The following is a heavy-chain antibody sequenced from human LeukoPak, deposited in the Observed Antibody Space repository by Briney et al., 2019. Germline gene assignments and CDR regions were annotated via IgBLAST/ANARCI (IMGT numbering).Heavy chain of an antibody. J-gene: IGHJ5*02. CDR2: IYFGGST. Sequence: SETLSLTCTVSGGSISSSDYYWGWIRQPPGKGLEWIGSIYFGGSTYYNPSLKSRVTISVDTSMNQFSLKLSFVTTAGTAVYYCARAPGYCSGGSCTRGYNWFDPWGQGTLVTVSS. CDR3: ARAPGYCSGGSCTRGYNWFDP. CDR1: GGSISSSDYY. D-gene: IGHD2-15*01. V-gene: IGHV4-39*01.